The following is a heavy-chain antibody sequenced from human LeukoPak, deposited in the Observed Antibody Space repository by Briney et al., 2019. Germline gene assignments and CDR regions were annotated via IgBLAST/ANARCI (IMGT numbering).Heavy chain of an antibody. CDR1: GFTFSSFE. D-gene: IGHD2-2*01. CDR3: ARETDSTLFDY. Sequence: GGSLRLSCAASGFTFSSFEMKWVRQAPGKGLEWVSYISSTGSTIYYADSVKGRFTVSRDNAKNSLYLQMSSLRAEDTAVYYCARETDSTLFDYWGQGTLVTVSS. V-gene: IGHV3-48*03. CDR2: ISSTGSTI. J-gene: IGHJ4*02.